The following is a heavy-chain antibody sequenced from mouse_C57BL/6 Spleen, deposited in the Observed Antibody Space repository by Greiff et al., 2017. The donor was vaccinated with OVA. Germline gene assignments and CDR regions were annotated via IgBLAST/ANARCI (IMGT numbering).Heavy chain of an antibody. CDR1: GYTFTSYW. CDR3: ARSGNGYYGYAMDY. J-gene: IGHJ4*01. Sequence: VQLQQPGAELVMPGASVKLSCKASGYTFTSYWMHWVKQRPGQGLEWIGEIDPSDSYTNYNQKFKGKSTLTVDKSSSTAYMQLSSLTSEDSAVYYCARSGNGYYGYAMDYWGQGTSVTVSS. V-gene: IGHV1-69*01. CDR2: IDPSDSYT. D-gene: IGHD2-3*01.